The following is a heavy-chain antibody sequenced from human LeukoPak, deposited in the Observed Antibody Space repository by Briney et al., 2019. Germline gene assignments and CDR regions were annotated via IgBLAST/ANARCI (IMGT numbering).Heavy chain of an antibody. CDR1: GFTFSSYW. CDR2: IKQDGSEK. J-gene: IGHJ6*02. D-gene: IGHD5-18*01. V-gene: IGHV3-7*01. Sequence: GGSLRLYCAASGFTFSSYWMSWVRQAPGKGLEWVANIKQDGSEKYYVDSVKGRFTISRDNAKNSLYLQMNSLRAEDTAVYYCARDGYSRPNYGMDVWGQGTTVTVSS. CDR3: ARDGYSRPNYGMDV.